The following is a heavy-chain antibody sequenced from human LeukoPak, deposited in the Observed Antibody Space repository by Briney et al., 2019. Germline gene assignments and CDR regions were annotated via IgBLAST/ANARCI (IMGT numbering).Heavy chain of an antibody. CDR2: ISSSSSYI. D-gene: IGHD2-2*02. J-gene: IGHJ3*02. Sequence: GGSLRLSCAASGFTFSSYSMNWVRQAPGMGLEWVSSISSSSSYIYYADSVKGRFTISRDNAKNSLYLQMNSLRAEDTAVYYCARDLLSDGPYTPDAFDIWGQGTMVTVSS. CDR1: GFTFSSYS. V-gene: IGHV3-21*01. CDR3: ARDLLSDGPYTPDAFDI.